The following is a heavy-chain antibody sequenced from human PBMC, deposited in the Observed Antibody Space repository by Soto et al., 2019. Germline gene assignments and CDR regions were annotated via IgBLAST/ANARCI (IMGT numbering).Heavy chain of an antibody. D-gene: IGHD4-17*01. CDR1: GVIFKTYA. Sequence: GGSLRLACAASGVIFKTYAMNWVRQTTGKGLEWVSAISSSGDSEYYAESVRGRFTISRDNSINTLYLQMRSLRPEDTAVYYCAHPRGYGVFDAVDICGQRTMVTVSS. J-gene: IGHJ3*02. V-gene: IGHV3-23*01. CDR3: AHPRGYGVFDAVDI. CDR2: ISSSGDSE.